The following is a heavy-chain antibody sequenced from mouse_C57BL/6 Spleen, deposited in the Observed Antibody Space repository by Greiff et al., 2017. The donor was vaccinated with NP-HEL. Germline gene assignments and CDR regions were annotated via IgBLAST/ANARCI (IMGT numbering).Heavy chain of an antibody. D-gene: IGHD1-1*01. CDR3: ERERVGDAMDY. CDR2: INPGSGGT. J-gene: IGHJ4*01. V-gene: IGHV1-54*01. Sequence: VQLQQSGAELVRPGTSVKVSCKASGYAFTNYLIEWVKQRPGQGLEWIGVINPGSGGTNYNEKFKGKATLTANKSSSTAYMQLSSLTSEDSEVYICERERVGDAMDYWGQGTSVTVSS. CDR1: GYAFTNYL.